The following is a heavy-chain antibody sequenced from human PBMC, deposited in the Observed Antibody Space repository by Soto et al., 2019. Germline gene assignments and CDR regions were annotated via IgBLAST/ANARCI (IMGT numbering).Heavy chain of an antibody. Sequence: QVQLVESGGGVVQPGRSLRLSCAASGFIFSDYAMHWVRQAPGKGLAWVAVISYGGDNKYYADSVRGRFAISRDNLKNTLYLQMNSLNPEDTAVYHCAKARHSTSWYGVEADFWGQGTLVTVSS. D-gene: IGHD6-13*01. J-gene: IGHJ4*02. CDR2: ISYGGDNK. CDR3: AKARHSTSWYGVEADF. V-gene: IGHV3-30*09. CDR1: GFIFSDYA.